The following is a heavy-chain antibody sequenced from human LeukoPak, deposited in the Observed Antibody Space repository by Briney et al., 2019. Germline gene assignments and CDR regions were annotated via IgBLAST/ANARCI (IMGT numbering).Heavy chain of an antibody. CDR1: GITFSYYW. CDR2: IKHDGTVQ. D-gene: IGHD2-2*01. J-gene: IGHJ4*02. Sequence: GGPLRLSCAASGITFSYYWMSWVREAPGTGLEWVANIKHDGTVQYYLDSVRGRFTISRDNGKNSLYLQMNKLRADDTAVYYCARASSRGGYCKSTSCSYFFDSWGQGTLVTVSS. CDR3: ARASSRGGYCKSTSCSYFFDS. V-gene: IGHV3-7*01.